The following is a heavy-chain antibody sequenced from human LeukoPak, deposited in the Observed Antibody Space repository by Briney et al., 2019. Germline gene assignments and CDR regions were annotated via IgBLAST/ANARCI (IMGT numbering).Heavy chain of an antibody. CDR1: GYTFTSYD. Sequence: GASVKVSCKASGYTFTSYDINWVRQATGQGLEWIGWMNPNSGNTGYAQKFQGRVTMTRNTSMSTAYMELSSLRSEDTAVYYCARAAAGWGYYYYYYMDVWGKGTTVTVSS. J-gene: IGHJ6*03. D-gene: IGHD6-13*01. V-gene: IGHV1-8*01. CDR3: ARAAAGWGYYYYYYMDV. CDR2: MNPNSGNT.